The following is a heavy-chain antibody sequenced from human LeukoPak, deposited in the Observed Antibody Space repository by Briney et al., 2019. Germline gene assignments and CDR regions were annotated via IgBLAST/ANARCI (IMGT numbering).Heavy chain of an antibody. CDR3: ARGENGYSRVDY. V-gene: IGHV3-7*01. Sequence: GGSLRLSCVASGFSFSTYWMSWVRQAPGKGLEWVANIKEDGSEKYYVDSVKGRFTMSRDNAKNSVYLQMNRLRVEDTAVYYCARGENGYSRVDYWGQGTLVTVSS. CDR1: GFSFSTYW. CDR2: IKEDGSEK. J-gene: IGHJ4*02. D-gene: IGHD3-22*01.